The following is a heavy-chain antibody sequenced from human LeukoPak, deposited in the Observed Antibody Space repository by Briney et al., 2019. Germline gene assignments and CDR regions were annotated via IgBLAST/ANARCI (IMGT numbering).Heavy chain of an antibody. J-gene: IGHJ5*02. Sequence: PSETLSLTCTVSGGSISSSSSYWGWIRQPPGKGLEWIGTIYYTGNTYSRPSRKGRVTISVATSKNQFSLKLSSVTAADTAVYYCARDWGGYCGGGSCYSARWFDPWGQGTLVTVSS. CDR3: ARDWGGYCGGGSCYSARWFDP. D-gene: IGHD2-15*01. V-gene: IGHV4-39*07. CDR2: IYYTGNT. CDR1: GGSISSSSSY.